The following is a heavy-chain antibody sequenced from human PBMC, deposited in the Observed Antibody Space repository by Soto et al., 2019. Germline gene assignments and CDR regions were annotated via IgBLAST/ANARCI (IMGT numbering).Heavy chain of an antibody. CDR1: HFSFSSSP. J-gene: IGHJ4*02. Sequence: PGGSLRLSCAASHFSFSSSPMNWVRQAPGKGLEWVATISYDGSSKYYAESVEGRFTVSRDNSKNTLFLQVNSLRVGDTAVYYCAREGDYSNYFDYWGQGTLVTVSS. V-gene: IGHV3-30*04. CDR3: AREGDYSNYFDY. CDR2: ISYDGSSK. D-gene: IGHD4-4*01.